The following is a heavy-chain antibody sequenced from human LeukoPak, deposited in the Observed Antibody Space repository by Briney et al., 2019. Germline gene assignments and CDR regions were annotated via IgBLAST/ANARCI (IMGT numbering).Heavy chain of an antibody. D-gene: IGHD6-13*01. CDR1: GYTFTSYG. V-gene: IGHV1-18*01. CDR2: ISAYNGNT. J-gene: IGHJ6*02. CDR3: ARDRQQLVPGYYYYGMDV. Sequence: ASVKVSCKASGYTFTSYGISWVRQAPGQGLEWMGWISAYNGNTNYAQKLQGRVTMTTDTSTSTAYMELRSLRSDDTAVYYCARDRQQLVPGYYYYGMDVWGQGTTVTVSS.